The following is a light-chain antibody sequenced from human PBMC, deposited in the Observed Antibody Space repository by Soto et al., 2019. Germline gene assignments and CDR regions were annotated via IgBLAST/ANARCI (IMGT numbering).Light chain of an antibody. CDR2: EVT. CDR3: CSHAGDNTYV. Sequence: QPPSASGSPGQSVTISCTGTSSDVGGYNYVSWYQQHPGKAPKLMIYEVTKRPSGVPDRFSGSKSGNTASLTVSGLQAEDEADYFCCSHAGDNTYVFGTGTKVTVL. CDR1: SSDVGGYNY. V-gene: IGLV2-8*01. J-gene: IGLJ1*01.